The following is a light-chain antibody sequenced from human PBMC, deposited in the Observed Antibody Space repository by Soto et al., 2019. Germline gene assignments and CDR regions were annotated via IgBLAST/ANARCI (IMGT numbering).Light chain of an antibody. CDR2: DSS. CDR1: QSVGRY. J-gene: IGKJ2*01. Sequence: EMVLTQSPATLSLSPGDRATLSCRASQSVGRYLAWYQQRPGQAPRLLIYDSSNRVTGIPARFGGNGSGRDFTLTISSLEPEDFAVYYCQYHTDWPPYTFGQGTTLEI. V-gene: IGKV3-11*02. CDR3: QYHTDWPPYT.